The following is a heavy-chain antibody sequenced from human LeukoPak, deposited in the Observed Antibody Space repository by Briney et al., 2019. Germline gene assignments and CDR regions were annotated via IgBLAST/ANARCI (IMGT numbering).Heavy chain of an antibody. J-gene: IGHJ4*02. CDR1: GYTFTSYD. D-gene: IGHD2-15*01. CDR2: MNPNSGNT. Sequence: GASAKVSCKASGYTFTSYDINWVRQATGQGLEWMGWMNPNSGNTGYAQKFQGRVTMTRNTSISTAYMELSSLGSEDTAVYYCSRGASLRAVVVGATTSPPMPYDFWGQGTLVTVSS. V-gene: IGHV1-8*01. CDR3: SRGASLRAVVVGATTSPPMPYDF.